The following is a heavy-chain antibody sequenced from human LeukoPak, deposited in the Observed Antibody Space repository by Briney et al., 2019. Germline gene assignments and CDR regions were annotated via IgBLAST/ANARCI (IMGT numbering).Heavy chain of an antibody. CDR1: GASVSAYY. CDR2: IYYSGST. CDR3: ARDHPSSSYLAGAAFDI. J-gene: IGHJ3*02. D-gene: IGHD6-13*01. Sequence: SETLSLTCTVSGASVSAYYWSWIRQPPGKGLEWIGYIYYSGSTNYNPSLKSRVTISVDTSKNQFSLKLSSVTAADTAVYYCARDHPSSSYLAGAAFDIWGQGTMVTVSS. V-gene: IGHV4-59*02.